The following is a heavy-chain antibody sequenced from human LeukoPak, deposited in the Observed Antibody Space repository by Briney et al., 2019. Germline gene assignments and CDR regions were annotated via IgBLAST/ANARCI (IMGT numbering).Heavy chain of an antibody. CDR2: ISPSDGTT. J-gene: IGHJ4*02. Sequence: ASAKVSCKASGYTFTGYYIHWMRQPPGQGLEWVGIISPSDGTTNYIQEFQGRVTMTRDTSTSTVYMELSSLRTEDAAIYYCARGLDSSGYYRYWGQGTLVTVSS. D-gene: IGHD3-22*01. CDR1: GYTFTGYY. V-gene: IGHV1-46*01. CDR3: ARGLDSSGYYRY.